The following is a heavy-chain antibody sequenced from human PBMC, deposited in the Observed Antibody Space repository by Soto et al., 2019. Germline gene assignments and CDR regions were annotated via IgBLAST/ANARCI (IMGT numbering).Heavy chain of an antibody. J-gene: IGHJ4*02. V-gene: IGHV4-4*07. D-gene: IGHD3-16*02. CDR2: IYTSGST. CDR1: GGSISSYY. Sequence: PSETLSLTCTVSGGSISSYYWSWIRQPAGKGLEWIGRIYTSGSTNYNPSLKGRVTMSVDTSKNQFSLKLSSVTAADTAVYYCARNSVWGSYRYLDYWGQGTLVTVSS. CDR3: ARNSVWGSYRYLDY.